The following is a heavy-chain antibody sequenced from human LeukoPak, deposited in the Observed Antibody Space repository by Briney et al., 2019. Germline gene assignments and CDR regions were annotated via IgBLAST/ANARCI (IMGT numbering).Heavy chain of an antibody. D-gene: IGHD5-18*01. CDR2: IIPIFGTA. CDR1: GGTFSSYA. Sequence: SVKVSCKASGGTFSSYAISWVRQAPGQGLEWMGGIIPIFGTANYAQKFQGRVTITADKSTSTAYMELSSLRSEDTAAYYCARVPPYTADYYYYYMDVWGKGTTVTVSS. V-gene: IGHV1-69*06. CDR3: ARVPPYTADYYYYYMDV. J-gene: IGHJ6*03.